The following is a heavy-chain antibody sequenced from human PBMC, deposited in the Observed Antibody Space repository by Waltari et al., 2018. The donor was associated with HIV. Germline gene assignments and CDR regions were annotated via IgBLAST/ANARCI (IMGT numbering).Heavy chain of an antibody. J-gene: IGHJ1*01. CDR2: FGPEDGEA. V-gene: IGHV1-24*01. Sequence: QVQLVQSGAEVKKPGASVKVSCKVSGYTLTELSMHWVRQAPGKGLEGMGGFGPEDGEAIYAQKSQGRVTMTEDTSTDTAYMELSSLRSEDTAMYYCATDVRWVGYYPSHSGQGTLVTVSS. CDR1: GYTLTELS. D-gene: IGHD3-22*01. CDR3: ATDVRWVGYYPSH.